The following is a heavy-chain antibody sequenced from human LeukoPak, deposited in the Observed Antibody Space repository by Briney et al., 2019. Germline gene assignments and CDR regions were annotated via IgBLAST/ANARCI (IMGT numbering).Heavy chain of an antibody. J-gene: IGHJ4*02. CDR2: ISAYNGNT. Sequence: ASVKVSCKASGYTFTSYGISWVRQAPGQGLEWMGWISAYNGNTNYAQTLQGRVTMTTDTSTSTAYMELRSLRSDDTAVYYCARDEDYYDSSGYYYYWGQGTLVTVSS. CDR3: ARDEDYYDSSGYYYY. D-gene: IGHD3-22*01. CDR1: GYTFTSYG. V-gene: IGHV1-18*01.